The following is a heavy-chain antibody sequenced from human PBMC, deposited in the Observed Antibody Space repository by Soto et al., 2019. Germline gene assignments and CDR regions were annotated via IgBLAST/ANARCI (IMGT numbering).Heavy chain of an antibody. V-gene: IGHV5-51*01. Sequence: GESLKISCKGSGYSFTSYWIGWVRQMPGKGLEWVGIIYPGDSDTRYSPSFQGQVTISADKSISTAYLQWSSLKASDTAMYYCARTRRSLGYCSSTSCSHPYLASWADIWGQGTMVTVSS. CDR3: ARTRRSLGYCSSTSCSHPYLASWADI. D-gene: IGHD2-2*01. J-gene: IGHJ3*02. CDR1: GYSFTSYW. CDR2: IYPGDSDT.